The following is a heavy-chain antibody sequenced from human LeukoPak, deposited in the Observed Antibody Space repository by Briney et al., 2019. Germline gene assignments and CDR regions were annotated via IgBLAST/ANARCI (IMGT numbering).Heavy chain of an antibody. Sequence: ASVKVSCTASGYTFTSYGISWVRQAPGQGLEWMVWISAYNGNTKYAQKLQDRVTMTTDTSTTTAYMEVRSLTSDDTAVYYCARGSAMAQKQLVRHFDSWGQGTLVIVSS. CDR2: ISAYNGNT. CDR1: GYTFTSYG. V-gene: IGHV1-18*01. D-gene: IGHD6-6*01. CDR3: ARGSAMAQKQLVRHFDS. J-gene: IGHJ4*02.